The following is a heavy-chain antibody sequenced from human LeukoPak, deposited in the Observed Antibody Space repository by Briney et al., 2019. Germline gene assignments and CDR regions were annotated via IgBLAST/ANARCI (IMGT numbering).Heavy chain of an antibody. D-gene: IGHD3-22*01. V-gene: IGHV4-34*01. CDR1: GGSFSGYY. CDR3: ARDYYDSSGPFDY. J-gene: IGHJ4*02. Sequence: SETLSLTCAVYGGSFSGYYWSWIRQPPGKGLEWIGEINHSGSTNYNPSLKSRVTISVDTSKNQFSLKLSSVTAADTAVYYCARDYYDSSGPFDYWGQGTLVTASS. CDR2: INHSGST.